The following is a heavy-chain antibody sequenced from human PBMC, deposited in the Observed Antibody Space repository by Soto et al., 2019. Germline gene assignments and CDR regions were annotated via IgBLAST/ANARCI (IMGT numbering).Heavy chain of an antibody. CDR3: ARHPSDFWFDP. D-gene: IGHD2-21*02. Sequence: SETLSLTGTVSGGSISSYYWSWIRQPPGKGLEWIGYIYYSGSTNYNPSLKSRVTISVDTSKNQFSLKLSSVIAADTAVYYCARHPSDFWFDPWGQGTLVTVSS. J-gene: IGHJ5*02. CDR1: GGSISSYY. V-gene: IGHV4-59*08. CDR2: IYYSGST.